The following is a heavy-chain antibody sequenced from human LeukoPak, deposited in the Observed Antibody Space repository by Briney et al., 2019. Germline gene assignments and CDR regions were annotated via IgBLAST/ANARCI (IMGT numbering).Heavy chain of an antibody. CDR1: GFTFSSYA. Sequence: AGGSLRLSCAASGFTFSSYAMGWVRQAPGKGLEWVAVISYDGSDKYSADSVKGRFTISRDNSKNTLYLEMNGLRAEDTAVYYCAKDMGEADFYFGMEVWGQGTTVTVSS. J-gene: IGHJ6*02. CDR3: AKDMGEADFYFGMEV. CDR2: ISYDGSDK. D-gene: IGHD3-16*01. V-gene: IGHV3-30*18.